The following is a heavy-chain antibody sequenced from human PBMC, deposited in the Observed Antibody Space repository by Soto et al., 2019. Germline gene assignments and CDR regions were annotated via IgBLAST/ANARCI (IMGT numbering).Heavy chain of an antibody. Sequence: SLACAVSGGSVSSTSWWSWVRQPPGKGLEWIGEIYHTGSTNYNPSLESRVTISVDKSKNQFSLNLNSVTAADTAVYYCARGVAAADCWGQGTMVTVYS. D-gene: IGHD6-13*01. V-gene: IGHV4-4*02. J-gene: IGHJ4*02. CDR1: GGSVSSTSW. CDR3: ARGVAAADC. CDR2: IYHTGST.